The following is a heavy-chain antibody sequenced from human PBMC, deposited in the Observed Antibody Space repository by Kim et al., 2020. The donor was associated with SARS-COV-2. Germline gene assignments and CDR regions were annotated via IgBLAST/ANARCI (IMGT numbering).Heavy chain of an antibody. Sequence: GGSLRLSCAASGFTFSSYWMSWVRQAPGKGLEWVANIKQDGSEKYYVDSVKGRFTISRDNAKNSLYLQMNSLRAEDTAVYYCAREGGDYDFWSGYYRTKFDPWGQGTLVTVSS. D-gene: IGHD3-3*01. CDR3: AREGGDYDFWSGYYRTKFDP. CDR2: IKQDGSEK. J-gene: IGHJ5*02. CDR1: GFTFSSYW. V-gene: IGHV3-7*01.